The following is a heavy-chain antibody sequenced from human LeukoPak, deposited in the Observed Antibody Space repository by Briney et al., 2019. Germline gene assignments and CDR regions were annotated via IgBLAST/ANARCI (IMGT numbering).Heavy chain of an antibody. J-gene: IGHJ4*02. Sequence: GGSLRLSCAASGFTFSSYGMHWVRQAPGKGLEWVAVIWYDGSNKYYADSVKGRFTISRDNSKNTLYLQMNSLRAEDTAVYYCAKDLSPYYYDGSGLHWGQGTLVTVSS. V-gene: IGHV3-33*06. CDR3: AKDLSPYYYDGSGLH. CDR1: GFTFSSYG. CDR2: IWYDGSNK. D-gene: IGHD3-22*01.